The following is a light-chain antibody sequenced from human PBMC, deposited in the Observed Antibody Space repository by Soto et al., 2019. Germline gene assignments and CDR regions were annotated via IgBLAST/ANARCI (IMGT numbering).Light chain of an antibody. J-gene: IGKJ2*01. CDR1: QSVSTY. V-gene: IGKV1-39*01. Sequence: CRASQSVSTYLNWYRQKPGMAPKLLIDAASSLRRGVPSRFSGSGSGTDFTLTISSLQPDDFATYYCQQSYSTPSTFGQGTKVDIK. CDR2: AAS. CDR3: QQSYSTPST.